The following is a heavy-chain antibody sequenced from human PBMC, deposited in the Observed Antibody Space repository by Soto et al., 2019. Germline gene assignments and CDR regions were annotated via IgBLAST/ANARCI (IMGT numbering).Heavy chain of an antibody. CDR3: ARDFSSNSGRFDK. D-gene: IGHD6-13*01. CDR1: GGTFSSYA. V-gene: IGHV1-69*01. Sequence: QVHLVQSGAEVKKPGSSVKVSCKASGGTFSSYAISWMRQAPGQGPQWMGGIIPIFGTPSYAQKFQDRVTITADEFTSTAYMELSSLRSEDTAVYYCARDFSSNSGRFDKWGQGTLVTVSS. CDR2: IIPIFGTP. J-gene: IGHJ4*02.